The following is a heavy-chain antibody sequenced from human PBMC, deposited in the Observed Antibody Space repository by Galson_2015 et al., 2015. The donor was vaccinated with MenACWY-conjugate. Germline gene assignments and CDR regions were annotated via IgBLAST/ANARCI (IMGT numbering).Heavy chain of an antibody. CDR1: GGSISSGDSS. CDR3: ARLLDDSSGSYSQWFDP. Sequence: LSLTCAVSGGSISSGDSSWSWIRQPPGKGLEYIGYIYHSGNTYYNPSLKSRVTISVDRSKNRFSLKLSSVTAADTAVYYCARLLDDSSGSYSQWFDPWGQGTLVTVSS. CDR2: IYHSGNT. V-gene: IGHV4-30-2*01. D-gene: IGHD3-22*01. J-gene: IGHJ5*02.